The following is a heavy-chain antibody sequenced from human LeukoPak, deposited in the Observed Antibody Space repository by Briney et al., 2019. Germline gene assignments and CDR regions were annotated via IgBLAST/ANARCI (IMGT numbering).Heavy chain of an antibody. Sequence: SVKVSCKASGGTFSSYAISWVRQAPGQGLEWMGRIIPILGIANYAQKFQGRVTITADKSTSTAYMELSSLRSEDTAVYYCARDKLPYSSSRYYYYGMDVWGQGTTVTVSS. CDR1: GGTFSSYA. D-gene: IGHD6-13*01. CDR2: IIPILGIA. J-gene: IGHJ6*02. V-gene: IGHV1-69*04. CDR3: ARDKLPYSSSRYYYYGMDV.